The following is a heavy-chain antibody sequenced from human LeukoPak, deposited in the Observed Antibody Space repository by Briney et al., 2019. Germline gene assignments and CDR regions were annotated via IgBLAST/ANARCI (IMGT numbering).Heavy chain of an antibody. V-gene: IGHV3-30*18. CDR1: GFTFSSYG. D-gene: IGHD3-10*01. Sequence: GGSLRLSCAASGFTFSSYGMHWVRQAPGKGLEWVAVISYDGSNKYYADSVKGRFTISRDNSKNTLYLQMNSLRAEDTAVYYCAKGSLLVRGVIQGGVDYWGQGTLVTASS. CDR3: AKGSLLVRGVIQGGVDY. J-gene: IGHJ4*02. CDR2: ISYDGSNK.